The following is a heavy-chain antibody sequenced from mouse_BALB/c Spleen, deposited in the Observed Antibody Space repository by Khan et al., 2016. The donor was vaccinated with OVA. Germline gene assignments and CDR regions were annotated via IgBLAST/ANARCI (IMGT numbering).Heavy chain of an antibody. CDR2: ISYSGST. CDR1: GYSITSGYG. D-gene: IGHD1-2*01. J-gene: IGHJ2*01. CDR3: ARTARIKY. V-gene: IGHV3-2*02. Sequence: EVQLVESGPGLVKPSQSLSLTCTVTGYSITSGYGWNLIRQFPGNKLEWMGYISYSGSTNYNPSLKSRISITRDTSKNQFFLQLNSVTIEDTATYYCARTARIKYWGQGTTLTVSS.